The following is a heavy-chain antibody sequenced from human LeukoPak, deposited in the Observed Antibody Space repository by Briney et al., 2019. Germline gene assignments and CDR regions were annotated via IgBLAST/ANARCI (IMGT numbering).Heavy chain of an antibody. CDR1: GYTFTRYG. CDR2: ISAYNGYT. J-gene: IGHJ4*02. Sequence: ASVKVSCKASGYTFTRYGITWVRQAPGQGLEWMTGISAYNGYTNYAEKFQGRVTMTTDTSTSTAYMELRGLRSDDTAVYYCARDHMLRSAAGTLDNWGQGTLVTVSS. D-gene: IGHD6-13*01. CDR3: ARDHMLRSAAGTLDN. V-gene: IGHV1-18*01.